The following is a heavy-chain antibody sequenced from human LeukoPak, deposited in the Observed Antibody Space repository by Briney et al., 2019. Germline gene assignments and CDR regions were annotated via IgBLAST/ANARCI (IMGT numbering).Heavy chain of an antibody. Sequence: GGSLRLSCAASGFTFSDYAMHWVRQAPGKGLEWVAVISKDGSDKYYPGSVRGRFTISRDSSKNTLFLQMNTLRAEDTAVYYCAKDRTVGASYWYFDLWGRGTLVTVSS. CDR3: AKDRTVGASYWYFDL. CDR2: ISKDGSDK. V-gene: IGHV3-30-3*01. CDR1: GFTFSDYA. J-gene: IGHJ2*01. D-gene: IGHD1-26*01.